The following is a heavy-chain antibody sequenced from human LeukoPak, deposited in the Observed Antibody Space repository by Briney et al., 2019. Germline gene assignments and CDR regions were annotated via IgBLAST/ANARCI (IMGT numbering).Heavy chain of an antibody. Sequence: SVKVSCKASGGTFSSYAISWVRQAPGQGLEWMGGIIPIFGTANYAQKFQGRVTITADKSTSTAYMELSSLRSEDTGVYYCATRKGYYYDSSGFTDYYYYMDVWGKGTTVTVSS. CDR2: IIPIFGTA. D-gene: IGHD3-22*01. V-gene: IGHV1-69*06. CDR1: GGTFSSYA. J-gene: IGHJ6*03. CDR3: ATRKGYYYDSSGFTDYYYYMDV.